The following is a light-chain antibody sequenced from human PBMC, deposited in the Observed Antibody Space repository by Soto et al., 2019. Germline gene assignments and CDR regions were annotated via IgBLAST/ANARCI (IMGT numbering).Light chain of an antibody. CDR2: GAS. Sequence: EILLTQSPVTLSLSPGERATLSCRASQSVSNNYLAWYQQKPGQAPRLLIYGASNRATGIPDRISGSGSGTDFTLTISRLEPEDFAVYYCQQYGSSGTFGQGTKVDIK. V-gene: IGKV3-20*01. CDR3: QQYGSSGT. CDR1: QSVSNNY. J-gene: IGKJ1*01.